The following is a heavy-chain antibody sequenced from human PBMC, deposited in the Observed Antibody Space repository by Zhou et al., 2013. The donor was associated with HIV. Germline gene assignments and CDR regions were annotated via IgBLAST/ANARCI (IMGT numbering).Heavy chain of an antibody. CDR2: IYISGST. Sequence: QVQLQESGPGLVKPSQTLSLTCTVSGGSISSGSYYWSWIRQPAGKGLEWIGHIYISGSTNYNPSLKSRVTISVDTSKNQFSLNLDSMTAADTAVYYCARCGASVSWGQGTRVTVSS. CDR3: ARCGASVS. CDR1: GGSISSGSYY. D-gene: IGHD1-26*01. V-gene: IGHV4-61*09. J-gene: IGHJ5*02.